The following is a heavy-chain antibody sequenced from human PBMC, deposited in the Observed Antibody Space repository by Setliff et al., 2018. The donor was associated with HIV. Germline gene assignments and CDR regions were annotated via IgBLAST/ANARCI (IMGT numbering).Heavy chain of an antibody. CDR1: GGSIRTGAYY. CDR3: ARGGAVSADFDS. CDR2: IYYDGRT. V-gene: IGHV4-39*07. J-gene: IGHJ4*02. Sequence: SETLSLTCTVSGGSIRTGAYYWGWIRQPPGKGLEWIGSIYYDGRTFYKPPLKSRLTISVDTSKNQFSLRLNSVTAADTAVYFCARGGAVSADFDSWGQGTLVTVSS. D-gene: IGHD3-16*01.